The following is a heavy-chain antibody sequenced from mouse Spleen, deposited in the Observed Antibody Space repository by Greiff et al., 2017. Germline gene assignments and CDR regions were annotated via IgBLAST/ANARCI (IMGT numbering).Heavy chain of an antibody. V-gene: IGHV3-6*01. CDR1: GYSITSGYY. J-gene: IGHJ4*01. CDR2: ISYDGSN. D-gene: IGHD2-1*01. CDR3: ARDEAYGNYYAMDY. Sequence: EVKLQESGPGLVKPSQSLSLTCSVTGYSITSGYYWNWIRQFPGNKLEWMGYISYDGSNNYNPSLKNRISITRDTSKNQFFLKLNSVTTEDTATYYCARDEAYGNYYAMDYWGQGTSVTVSS.